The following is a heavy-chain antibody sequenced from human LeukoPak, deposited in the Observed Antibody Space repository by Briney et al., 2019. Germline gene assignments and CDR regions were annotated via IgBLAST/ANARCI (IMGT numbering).Heavy chain of an antibody. CDR2: ISSNGGST. D-gene: IGHD6-19*01. V-gene: IGHV3-64*04. CDR3: AKGDSSGWYYAN. CDR1: GFTFSSYA. J-gene: IGHJ1*01. Sequence: PGGSLRLSCSASGFTFSSYAMHWVRQAPGKGLEYVSAISSNGGSTYYADSVKGRFTISRDNSKNTLYLQMNSLRAEDTAVYYCAKGDSSGWYYANWGQGTLVTVSS.